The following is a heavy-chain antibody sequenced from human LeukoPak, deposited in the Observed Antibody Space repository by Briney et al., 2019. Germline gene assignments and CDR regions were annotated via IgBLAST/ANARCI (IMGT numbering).Heavy chain of an antibody. V-gene: IGHV3-7*03. J-gene: IGHJ4*02. CDR3: AKGKRYPDY. D-gene: IGHD1-1*01. CDR1: GFTFSESW. CDR2: LNLDGSDK. Sequence: HTGGSLRLSCVVSGFTFSESWMSWVRQAPGKGLGWVASLNLDGSDKYYVDSVKGRFTISRDNAKNPLYLQMDSLRVEDTAVYYCAKGKRYPDYWGQGTLVTVSS.